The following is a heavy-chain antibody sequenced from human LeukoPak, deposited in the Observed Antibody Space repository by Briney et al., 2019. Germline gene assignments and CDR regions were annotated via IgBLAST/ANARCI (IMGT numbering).Heavy chain of an antibody. Sequence: SETLSLTCTVSGGSISSYYWSWIRQPPGKGLEWIGYIYYSGSTNYNPSLKSRVTISVDTSKNQFSLKLSSVTAADTAVYYCARTNSGTWYYYDSSVSPYSFDYWGQGTLVTVSS. D-gene: IGHD3-22*01. J-gene: IGHJ4*02. CDR1: GGSISSYY. CDR3: ARTNSGTWYYYDSSVSPYSFDY. V-gene: IGHV4-59*08. CDR2: IYYSGST.